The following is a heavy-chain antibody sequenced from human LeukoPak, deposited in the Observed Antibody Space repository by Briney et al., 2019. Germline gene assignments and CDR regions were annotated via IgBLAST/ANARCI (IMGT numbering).Heavy chain of an antibody. V-gene: IGHV4-61*05. Sequence: SETLSLTCTVSGDSISSTSSFWGWIRQPPGKGLEWIGYIYSSGSTNYNPSLKSRVTLSLDTSKNQFSLKLSSVTAADTAVYYCARHGGDGYYDSRSPVDYWGQGTLVTVSS. J-gene: IGHJ4*02. CDR2: IYSSGST. D-gene: IGHD3-22*01. CDR1: GDSISSTSSF. CDR3: ARHGGDGYYDSRSPVDY.